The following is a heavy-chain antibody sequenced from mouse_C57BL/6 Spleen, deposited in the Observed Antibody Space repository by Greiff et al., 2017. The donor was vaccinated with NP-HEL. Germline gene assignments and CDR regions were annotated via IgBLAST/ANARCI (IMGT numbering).Heavy chain of an antibody. D-gene: IGHD1-1*01. CDR3: ARSYYYGSSYPWFAY. V-gene: IGHV1-18*01. CDR2: INPNNGGT. Sequence: EVKLQQSGPELVKPGASVKIPCKASGYTFTDYNMDWVKQSHGKSLEWIGDINPNNGGTIYNQKFKGKATLTVDKSSSTAYMELRSLTSEDTAVYYCARSYYYGSSYPWFAYWGQGTLVTVSA. J-gene: IGHJ3*01. CDR1: GYTFTDYN.